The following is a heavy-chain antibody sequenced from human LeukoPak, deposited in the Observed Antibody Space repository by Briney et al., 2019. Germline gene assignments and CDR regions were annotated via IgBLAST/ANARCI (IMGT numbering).Heavy chain of an antibody. V-gene: IGHV3-72*01. CDR2: TRNKANSYTT. CDR1: GFTFSDHY. CDR3: ARDLGIVGATDY. D-gene: IGHD1-26*01. J-gene: IGHJ4*02. Sequence: GGSLRLSXAASGFTFSDHYMDWVRQAPGKGLEWVGRTRNKANSYTTEYAASVKGRFTISRDDSKNSLYLQMNSLKTEDTAVYYCARDLGIVGATDYWGQGTLVTVSS.